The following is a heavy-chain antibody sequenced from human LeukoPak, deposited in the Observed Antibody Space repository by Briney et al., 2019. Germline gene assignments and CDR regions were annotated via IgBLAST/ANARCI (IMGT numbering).Heavy chain of an antibody. Sequence: PGGSLRLSCAASGFTFSSSWMHWVRQAPGRGLVWVSRINSDASRTSYADSVKGRFTISRDNAKNTPYLQMNSLRAEDTAVYYCARGGLPVYYYYMDVWGKGTTVTVSS. CDR1: GFTFSSSW. V-gene: IGHV3-74*01. CDR2: INSDASRT. CDR3: ARGGLPVYYYYMDV. J-gene: IGHJ6*03. D-gene: IGHD5-12*01.